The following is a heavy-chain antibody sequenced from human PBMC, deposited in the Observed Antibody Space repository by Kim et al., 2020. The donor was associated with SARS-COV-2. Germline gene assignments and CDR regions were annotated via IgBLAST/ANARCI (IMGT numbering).Heavy chain of an antibody. CDR2: ISWNSGSI. CDR3: AKDRNYYDSSGGAFDS. Sequence: GGSLRLSCAASGFTFDDYAMHWVRQAPGKGLEWVSGISWNSGSICYADSVKGRFTISRDNAKNSLYLQMNSLRAEDTALYYCAKDRNYYDSSGGAFDSWGQGTMVTVSS. D-gene: IGHD3-22*01. V-gene: IGHV3-9*01. CDR1: GFTFDDYA. J-gene: IGHJ3*02.